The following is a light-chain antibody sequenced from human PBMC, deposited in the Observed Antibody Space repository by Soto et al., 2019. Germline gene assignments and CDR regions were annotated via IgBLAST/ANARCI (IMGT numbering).Light chain of an antibody. J-gene: IGKJ4*01. CDR3: QQSYSPPLT. CDR1: RDISDY. CDR2: AAS. V-gene: IGKV1-39*01. Sequence: QMTQSPASLSASVGDRVTITCRASRDISDYLNWFQHKPGRAPKLLIYAASVLHSGVPARFSGSGSESGKEYTLTISSLQPEDSATYYCQQSYSPPLTFGGGTRVEIK.